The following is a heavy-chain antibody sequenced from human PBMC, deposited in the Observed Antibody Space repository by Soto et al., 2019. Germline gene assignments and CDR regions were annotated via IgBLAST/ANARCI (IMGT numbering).Heavy chain of an antibody. CDR3: TRDLLLNGYCSSTSCYGGDY. J-gene: IGHJ4*02. Sequence: GGSLRLSCTASGFTFGDYAMSWFRQAPGKGLEWVGFIRSKAYGGTTEYAASVKGRFTISRDDSKSIAYLQMNSLKTEDTAVYYCTRDLLLNGYCSSTSCYGGDYWGQGTLVTVSS. V-gene: IGHV3-49*03. CDR2: IRSKAYGGTT. CDR1: GFTFGDYA. D-gene: IGHD2-2*01.